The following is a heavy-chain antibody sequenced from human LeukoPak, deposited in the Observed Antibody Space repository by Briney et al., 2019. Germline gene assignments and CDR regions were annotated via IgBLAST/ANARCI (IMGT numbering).Heavy chain of an antibody. J-gene: IGHJ5*02. CDR1: GGTFSSYA. CDR2: IIPIFGTA. Sequence: SVKVSCKASGGTFSSYAISWVRQAPGQGLEWVGGIIPIFGTANYAQKFQGRVTITADESTSTAYMELSSLRSEDTAVYYCAIIVVVPAAIREDWFDPWGQGTLVTVSS. V-gene: IGHV1-69*13. D-gene: IGHD2-2*02. CDR3: AIIVVVPAAIREDWFDP.